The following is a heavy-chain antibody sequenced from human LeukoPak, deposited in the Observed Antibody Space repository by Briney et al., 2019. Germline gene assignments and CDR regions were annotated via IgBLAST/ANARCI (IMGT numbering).Heavy chain of an antibody. CDR1: GYTLTELS. D-gene: IGHD6-19*01. Sequence: ASVKVSCKGSGYTLTELSMHWVRQAPGKELEWMGGFDPEDGETIYAQKFQGRVTMTEDTSTDTAYMELSSLRSEDTAVYYCATVLLRYSSGWRYFDYWGQGTLVTVSS. J-gene: IGHJ4*02. V-gene: IGHV1-24*01. CDR2: FDPEDGET. CDR3: ATVLLRYSSGWRYFDY.